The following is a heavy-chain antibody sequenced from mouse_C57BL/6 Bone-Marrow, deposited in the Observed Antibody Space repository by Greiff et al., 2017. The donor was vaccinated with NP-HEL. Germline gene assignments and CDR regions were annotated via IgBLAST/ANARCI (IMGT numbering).Heavy chain of an antibody. CDR1: GFTFSDYG. Sequence: EVKLVESGGGLVKPGGSLKLSCAASGFTFSDYGMHWVRQAPEQGLEWVAYISSGSSTIYYADTVKGRFTISRDNATNTLYLQITSLRSEETAMYYCARKVDSSGYWYFDVWGTGTTVTVSS. J-gene: IGHJ1*03. V-gene: IGHV5-17*01. D-gene: IGHD3-2*02. CDR2: ISSGSSTI. CDR3: ARKVDSSGYWYFDV.